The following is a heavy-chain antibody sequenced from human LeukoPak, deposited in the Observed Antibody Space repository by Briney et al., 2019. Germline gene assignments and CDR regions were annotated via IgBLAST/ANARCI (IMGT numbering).Heavy chain of an antibody. Sequence: SETLSLTCTVSGGSLSSYHWSWIRQPPGKGLEWIGYIYYSGSTNYNPSLKSRVTISIDTSKNEFSLKPSSVAAADTAVYYCASRRVGAFDYWGQGTLVTVSS. J-gene: IGHJ4*02. V-gene: IGHV4-59*08. CDR1: GGSLSSYH. CDR3: ASRRVGAFDY. D-gene: IGHD1-26*01. CDR2: IYYSGST.